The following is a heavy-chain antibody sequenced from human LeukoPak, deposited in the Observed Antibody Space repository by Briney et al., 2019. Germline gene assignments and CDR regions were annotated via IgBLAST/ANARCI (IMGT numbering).Heavy chain of an antibody. V-gene: IGHV3-64D*06. D-gene: IGHD3-22*01. Sequence: PGGSLRLSCSASGFTFSSYAMHWVRQAPGKGLEYVSAISSNGGSTYYADSVKGRFTISRDNSENTLYLQMSSLRAEDTAVYYCVKDVEYYDSSGYYLGYFQHWGQGTLVTVSS. J-gene: IGHJ1*01. CDR1: GFTFSSYA. CDR2: ISSNGGST. CDR3: VKDVEYYDSSGYYLGYFQH.